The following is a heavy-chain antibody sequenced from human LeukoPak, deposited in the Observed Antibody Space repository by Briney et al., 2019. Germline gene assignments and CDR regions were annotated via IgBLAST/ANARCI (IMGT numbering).Heavy chain of an antibody. CDR3: ARIAAAGYWYFDL. V-gene: IGHV4-59*01. D-gene: IGHD6-13*01. CDR2: IYYSGST. Sequence: SETLSLTCTVSGGSISSYYWSWIRQPPGKGLEWIGYIYYSGSTNYNPSLKSRVTISVDTSKNQFSLKLSSVTAADTAVYYCARIAAAGYWYFDLWGRGTLVTVSS. J-gene: IGHJ2*01. CDR1: GGSISSYY.